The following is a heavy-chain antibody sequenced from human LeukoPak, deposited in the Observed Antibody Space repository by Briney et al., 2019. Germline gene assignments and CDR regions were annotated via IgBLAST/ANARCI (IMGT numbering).Heavy chain of an antibody. J-gene: IGHJ4*02. CDR3: ARGAGWVVVPAAYFDY. D-gene: IGHD2-2*01. V-gene: IGHV3-33*01. Sequence: GGSLRLSCAASGFTFSSYGMHWVRQAPGKGLERVAVIWYDGSNKYYADSVKGRFTISRDNSKNTLYLQMNSLRAEDTAVYYCARGAGWVVVPAAYFDYWGQGTLVTVSS. CDR2: IWYDGSNK. CDR1: GFTFSSYG.